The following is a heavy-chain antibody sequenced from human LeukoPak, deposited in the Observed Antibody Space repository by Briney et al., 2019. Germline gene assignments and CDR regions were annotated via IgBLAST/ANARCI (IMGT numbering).Heavy chain of an antibody. Sequence: PSETLSLTCTVSGGSISSSSYYWGWIRQPPGKGLEWIGSIYYSGSTYYNPSLKSRVTISVDTSKNQFSLKLSSVTAADTAVYYCARSPNSMVGAVDYWGQGTLVTVSS. CDR3: ARSPNSMVGAVDY. D-gene: IGHD1-26*01. CDR2: IYYSGST. J-gene: IGHJ4*02. CDR1: GGSISSSSYY. V-gene: IGHV4-39*07.